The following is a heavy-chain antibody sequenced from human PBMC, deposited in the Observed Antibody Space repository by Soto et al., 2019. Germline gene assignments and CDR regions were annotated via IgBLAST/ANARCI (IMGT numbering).Heavy chain of an antibody. D-gene: IGHD3-22*01. Sequence: QVQLVQSGAEVKKPGSSVKVSCKASGGTFSNYAITWVRQAPGQGLEWMGTIIPLFGTANYAQKFQGRVTITADESTSTAYMELSSLRSEDTAVHYCATCPIRYHSSGYYDGLYGMDVWGQGTTVTVSS. J-gene: IGHJ6*02. CDR1: GGTFSNYA. V-gene: IGHV1-69*15. CDR3: ATCPIRYHSSGYYDGLYGMDV. CDR2: IIPLFGTA.